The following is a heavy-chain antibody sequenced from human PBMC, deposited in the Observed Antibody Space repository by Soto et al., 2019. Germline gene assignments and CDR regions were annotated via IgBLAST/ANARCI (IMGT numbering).Heavy chain of an antibody. CDR2: INPDAGAT. D-gene: IGHD2-2*01. Sequence: AXSLKVSCKASAYSFTTYHIHWVRQAPGQGLEWMGLINPDAGATNYAQRFQGRLRLTRDTSTSTVYMELRSLRFDDTAVYYCARGDIVLVPASEGNWFDPWGQGTLVTGSS. V-gene: IGHV1-46*01. CDR3: ARGDIVLVPASEGNWFDP. CDR1: AYSFTTYH. J-gene: IGHJ5*02.